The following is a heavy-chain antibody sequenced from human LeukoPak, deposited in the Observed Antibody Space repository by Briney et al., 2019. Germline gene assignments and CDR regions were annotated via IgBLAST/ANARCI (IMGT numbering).Heavy chain of an antibody. CDR2: ISAYNGNT. D-gene: IGHD1-1*01. J-gene: IGHJ6*02. V-gene: IGHV1-18*01. Sequence: ASVSVSCKASGYAFASYGISWVRQAPGQGLEGIGWISAYNGNTNYAQTFQYRVTLTKDTSATTVYMELTSLRSDDTAIYYCARDGTEDVRRSSQFYVKYNYNGMDVWGQGTMVTVSS. CDR1: GYAFASYG. CDR3: ARDGTEDVRRSSQFYVKYNYNGMDV.